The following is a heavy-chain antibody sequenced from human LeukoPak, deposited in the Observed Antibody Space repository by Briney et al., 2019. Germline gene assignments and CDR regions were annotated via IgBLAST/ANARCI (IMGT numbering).Heavy chain of an antibody. V-gene: IGHV3-21*01. CDR3: ARVGVLYSGYDYFDY. D-gene: IGHD5-12*01. Sequence: GGSLRLSCAASGFTFSSYSMNWVRQAPGKGLEWVSSISSSSSYIHYADSVKGRFTISRDNAKNSLYLQMNSLRAEDTAVYYCARVGVLYSGYDYFDYWGQGTLVTVSS. CDR2: ISSSSSYI. J-gene: IGHJ4*02. CDR1: GFTFSSYS.